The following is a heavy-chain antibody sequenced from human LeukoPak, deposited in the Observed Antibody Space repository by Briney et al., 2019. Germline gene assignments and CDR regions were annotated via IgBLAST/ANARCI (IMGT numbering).Heavy chain of an antibody. CDR1: GYTFTSYN. D-gene: IGHD2-21*02. J-gene: IGHJ3*02. CDR2: INPNSGGT. Sequence: ASAKLSCTASGYTFTSYNMNWVRQAPGQGLEWISPINPNSGGTNYAHKFQGRFTITRDTAISTPYMEMSSLRSDDTAVYYCARGDSRSGAFDIWGQGTMVTGSS. CDR3: ARGDSRSGAFDI. V-gene: IGHV1-2*06.